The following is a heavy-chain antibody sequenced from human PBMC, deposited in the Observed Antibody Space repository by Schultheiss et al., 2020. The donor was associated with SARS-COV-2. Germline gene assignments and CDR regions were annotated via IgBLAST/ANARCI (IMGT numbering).Heavy chain of an antibody. CDR1: GGSISSYY. Sequence: SETLPLTCTVSGGSISSYYWSWIRQPPGKGLEWIGYIYYSGSTNYNPSLKSRVTISVDTSKNQFSLKLSSVTAADTAVYYCARRGSSGYYYYWGQGTLVTVSS. CDR2: IYYSGST. CDR3: ARRGSSGYYYY. J-gene: IGHJ4*02. V-gene: IGHV4-59*01. D-gene: IGHD3-22*01.